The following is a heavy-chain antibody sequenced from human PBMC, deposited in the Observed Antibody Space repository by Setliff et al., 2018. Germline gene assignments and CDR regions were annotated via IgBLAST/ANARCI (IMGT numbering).Heavy chain of an antibody. V-gene: IGHV4-38-2*01. Sequence: PSETLSLTCAVSGHSISSGYYWGWIRQPPGRGLEWIGNIYHGGRTYYNPLLKSRVTIAVDTSKNQFPLNLASVTGADTAVYYCGPGGKGLLENWGQGTLVTVSS. CDR2: IYHGGRT. CDR3: GPGGKGLLEN. CDR1: GHSISSGYY. D-gene: IGHD3-10*01. J-gene: IGHJ4*02.